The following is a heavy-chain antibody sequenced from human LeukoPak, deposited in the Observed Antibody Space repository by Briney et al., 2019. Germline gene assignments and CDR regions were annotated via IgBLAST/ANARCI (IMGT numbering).Heavy chain of an antibody. V-gene: IGHV1-69*06. CDR1: GYTFTSYG. Sequence: GASVKVSCKASGYTFTSYGISWVRQAPGQGLEWMGGIIPIFGTANYAQKFQGRVTITADKSTSTAYMELSSLRSEDTAVYYCASATTSSSLPSLGYWGQGTLVTVSS. J-gene: IGHJ4*02. CDR3: ASATTSSSLPSLGY. D-gene: IGHD2-2*01. CDR2: IIPIFGTA.